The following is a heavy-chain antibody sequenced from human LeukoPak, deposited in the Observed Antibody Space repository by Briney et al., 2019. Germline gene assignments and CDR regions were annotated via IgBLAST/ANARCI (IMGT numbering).Heavy chain of an antibody. CDR1: GFTFSSYW. D-gene: IGHD3-3*01. J-gene: IGHJ5*02. CDR3: ARGRAYYDFWSGYYNWFDP. Sequence: GGSLRLSCAASGFTFSSYWMHWVRQAPGKGLVWVSRIKSDGSSTRYADSVKGRFTISRDNAKNTLYLRMNSLRAEDTAVYYCARGRAYYDFWSGYYNWFDPWGQGTLVTVSS. V-gene: IGHV3-74*01. CDR2: IKSDGSST.